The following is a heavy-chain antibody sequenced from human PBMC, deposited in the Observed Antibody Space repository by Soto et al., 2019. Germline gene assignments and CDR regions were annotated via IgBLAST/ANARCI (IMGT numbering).Heavy chain of an antibody. J-gene: IGHJ4*02. V-gene: IGHV4-59*08. Sequence: QVQLQESGPGLVKPSETLSLTCTVSGGSISSYYWSWIRQPPGKGLEWIGYICYSGSTNYNPSLKSRVTISVDTSKNQFSLKLSSVTAADTAVYYCARRYGDYFDYWGQGTLVTVSS. CDR2: ICYSGST. CDR3: ARRYGDYFDY. D-gene: IGHD4-17*01. CDR1: GGSISSYY.